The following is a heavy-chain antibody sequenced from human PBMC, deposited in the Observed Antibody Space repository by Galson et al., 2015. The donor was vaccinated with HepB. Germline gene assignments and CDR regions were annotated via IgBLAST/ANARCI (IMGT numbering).Heavy chain of an antibody. V-gene: IGHV4-34*01. D-gene: IGHD1-26*01. CDR2: INHSGST. Sequence: SETLSLTCAVYGGSFSGYYWSWIRQPPGKGLEWIGEINHSGSTNYNPSLKSRVTISVDTSKNQFSLKLSSVTAADTAVYYCAIRGNSGSYYHFDYWGQGTLVTVSS. J-gene: IGHJ4*02. CDR3: AIRGNSGSYYHFDY. CDR1: GGSFSGYY.